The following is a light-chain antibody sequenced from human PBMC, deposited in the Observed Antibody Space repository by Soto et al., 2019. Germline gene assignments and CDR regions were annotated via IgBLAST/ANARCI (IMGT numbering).Light chain of an antibody. V-gene: IGLV2-23*02. Sequence: QSALTQPASVSGSPGQSITISCTGTSSDVGSYNLVSWYQQHPGRAPKVMIYEVSKRPSGVSNRFSGSKSGNTASLTISGLQAEDDDYYYCCSYAGSPTFGVFGTGTKLTVL. CDR2: EVS. CDR3: CSYAGSPTFGV. J-gene: IGLJ1*01. CDR1: SSDVGSYNL.